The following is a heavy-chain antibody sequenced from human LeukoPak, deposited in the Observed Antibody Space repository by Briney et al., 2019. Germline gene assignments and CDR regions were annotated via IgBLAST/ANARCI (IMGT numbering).Heavy chain of an antibody. D-gene: IGHD3-22*01. Sequence: GASVKVSCKVSGYTLTDYYMHWVRQAPGQGLEWMGRINPNSGGTNYAQKFQGRVTMTRDTSISTVYMELSRLRSDDTAVYYCARVGYYESSGYYEYWGQGTLVTVSS. CDR1: GYTLTDYY. CDR3: ARVGYYESSGYYEY. J-gene: IGHJ4*02. CDR2: INPNSGGT. V-gene: IGHV1-2*06.